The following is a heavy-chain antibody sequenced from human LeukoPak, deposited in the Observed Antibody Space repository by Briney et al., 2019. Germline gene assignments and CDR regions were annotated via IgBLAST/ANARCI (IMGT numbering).Heavy chain of an antibody. D-gene: IGHD6-25*01. V-gene: IGHV3-74*01. Sequence: PGGALSPSYAAAGSTFSSYWMHWVRPAPGKGVVWGSRINCDESTTTYADYVRGRFTISRDNAKNSLYLQMNSLRGEDTAVYYCARDGTPIYSSGWVYMDVWGKGTTVTISS. CDR1: GSTFSSYW. CDR3: ARDGTPIYSSGWVYMDV. J-gene: IGHJ6*04. CDR2: INCDESTT.